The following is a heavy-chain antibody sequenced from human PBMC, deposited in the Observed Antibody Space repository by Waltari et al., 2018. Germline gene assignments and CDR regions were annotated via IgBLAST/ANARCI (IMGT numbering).Heavy chain of an antibody. Sequence: EVQLVESGGGLVQPGGSLRLSCAASGFTFSSYAMSWVRQAPGKGLVLVSAISGSGGSTYYADSVKVRFTISRDNSKNTLYLPMNSLRAEDTAVYYCAKGGYFDWLLVTKDEYFQHWGQGTLVTVSS. J-gene: IGHJ1*01. D-gene: IGHD3-9*01. CDR2: ISGSGGST. CDR1: GFTFSSYA. CDR3: AKGGYFDWLLVTKDEYFQH. V-gene: IGHV3-23*04.